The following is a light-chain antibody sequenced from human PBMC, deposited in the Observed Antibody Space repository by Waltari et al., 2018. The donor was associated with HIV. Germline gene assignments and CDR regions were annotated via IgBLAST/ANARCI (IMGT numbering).Light chain of an antibody. CDR2: NTN. CDR1: NSNIGTHE. V-gene: IGLV1-40*01. Sequence: QSVLTQPPSVSGAPGQWVTLSCTGGNSNIGTHEVHWYQQLPGTAPQLLIYNTNTRPSGVPDRLSGSKSGTSASLAITGLQAEDEADYYCQSSDSTLSGSVFGGGTKLTVL. J-gene: IGLJ2*01. CDR3: QSSDSTLSGSV.